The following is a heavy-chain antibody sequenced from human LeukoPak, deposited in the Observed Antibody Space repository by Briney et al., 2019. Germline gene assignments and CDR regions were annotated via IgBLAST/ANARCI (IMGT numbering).Heavy chain of an antibody. D-gene: IGHD2-15*01. J-gene: IGHJ6*03. CDR1: GGTFSSYA. V-gene: IGHV1-46*01. CDR3: ARAYCSGGSCSSILSYYYYYYYMDV. CDR2: INPSGGST. Sequence: ASVKVSCKASGGTFSSYAISWVRQAPGQGLEWMGIINPSGGSTSCAQKLQGRVTMTRDMSTSTVYMELSSLRSEDTAVYYCARAYCSGGSCSSILSYYYYYYYMDVWGKGTTVTVSS.